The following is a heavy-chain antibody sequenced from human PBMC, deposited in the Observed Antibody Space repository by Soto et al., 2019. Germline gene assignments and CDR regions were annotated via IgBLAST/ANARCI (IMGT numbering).Heavy chain of an antibody. Sequence: QVQLVQSGAEVKKPGSSVKVSCKASGGTFSSYAISWVRQAPGQGLEWMGGIIPIFGTANYAQKFQGRVTITADESTSTAYMELSSLRSEDTAVYYCATRADMGDFWSGYIQYYYYYYGMDVWGQGTTVTVSS. CDR2: IIPIFGTA. CDR3: ATRADMGDFWSGYIQYYYYYYGMDV. CDR1: GGTFSSYA. J-gene: IGHJ6*02. V-gene: IGHV1-69*01. D-gene: IGHD3-3*01.